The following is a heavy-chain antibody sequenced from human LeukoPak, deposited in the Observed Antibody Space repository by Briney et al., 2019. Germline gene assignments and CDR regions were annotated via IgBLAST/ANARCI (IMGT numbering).Heavy chain of an antibody. CDR2: IYYSGST. J-gene: IGHJ3*02. V-gene: IGHV4-59*12. Sequence: PSETLSLTCTVSGGSISSYYWSWIRQPPGKGLEWIGYIYYSGSTNYNPSLKSRVTISVDTSKNQFSLKLSSVTAADTAVYYCAKDYCSSTSCYKGNAFDIWGQGTMVTVSS. CDR3: AKDYCSSTSCYKGNAFDI. D-gene: IGHD2-2*02. CDR1: GGSISSYY.